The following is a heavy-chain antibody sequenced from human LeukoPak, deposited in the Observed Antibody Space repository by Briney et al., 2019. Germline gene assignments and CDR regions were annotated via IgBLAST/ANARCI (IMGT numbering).Heavy chain of an antibody. V-gene: IGHV3-30*18. CDR3: AKDPYRVVFATGNYLDP. Sequence: GGSLRLSCATSGFTFSNYGMHWVSQAPGKGLEWVAVISSDETNIRYGDSVRGRFTVSRDNAKNTVYLQMNSLGADDTAVYYCAKDPYRVVFATGNYLDPWGQGTLVTVSS. CDR2: ISSDETNI. J-gene: IGHJ5*02. D-gene: IGHD2-15*01. CDR1: GFTFSNYG.